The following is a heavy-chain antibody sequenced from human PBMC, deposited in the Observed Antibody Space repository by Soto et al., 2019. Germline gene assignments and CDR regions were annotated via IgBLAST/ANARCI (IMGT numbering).Heavy chain of an antibody. CDR1: GFTFSSYG. J-gene: IGHJ6*02. V-gene: IGHV3-30*18. D-gene: IGHD4-4*01. Sequence: QVQLVESGGGVVQPGRSLRLSCAASGFTFSSYGMHWVRQAPGKGLEWVAVISYDGSNKYYADSVKGRFTISRDNSKNTLYLQMNSLRAEDTAVYYCAKDSPPPLSYSNPYYYYGMDVWGQGTTVTVSS. CDR2: ISYDGSNK. CDR3: AKDSPPPLSYSNPYYYYGMDV.